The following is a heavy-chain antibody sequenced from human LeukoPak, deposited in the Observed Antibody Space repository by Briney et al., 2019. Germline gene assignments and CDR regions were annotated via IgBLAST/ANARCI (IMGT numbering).Heavy chain of an antibody. D-gene: IGHD3-22*01. V-gene: IGHV4-39*07. CDR1: GGSISSSHHY. CDR2: INHSGST. CDR3: ASGAYDSSGYYLTGYDY. J-gene: IGHJ4*02. Sequence: SETLSLTCAVSGGSISSSHHYWGWIRQPPGKGLEWIGEINHSGSTNYNPSLKSRVTISVDTSKNQFSLKLSSVTAADTAVYYCASGAYDSSGYYLTGYDYWGQGTLVTVSS.